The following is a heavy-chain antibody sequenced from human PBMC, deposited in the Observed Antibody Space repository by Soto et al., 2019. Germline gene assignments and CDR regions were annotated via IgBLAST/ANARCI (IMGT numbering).Heavy chain of an antibody. Sequence: ESGGGLVQPGGSLRLSCAASGFTLSAYSMNWVRQAPGKGLEWISFINSGSDTIYYGDSVKGRFTISRDSAKNALYLQMNSLRDDDTAVYYCARPHLDRPTYYGLDVWGQGTTVTVSS. CDR2: INSGSDTI. V-gene: IGHV3-48*02. CDR3: ARPHLDRPTYYGLDV. J-gene: IGHJ6*02. CDR1: GFTLSAYS. D-gene: IGHD3-16*01.